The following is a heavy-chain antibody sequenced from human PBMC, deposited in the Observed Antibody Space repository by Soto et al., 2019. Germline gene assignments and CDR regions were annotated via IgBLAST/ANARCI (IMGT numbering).Heavy chain of an antibody. Sequence: GGSLRLSCAASGFTFSSYGMHWVRQAPGKGLEWVAVIWYDGSNKYYADSVKGRFTISRDNSKNTLYLQMNSLRAEDTAVYYCARARIWVVAAGGIYYGMDVWGQGTTVTVSS. CDR3: ARARIWVVAAGGIYYGMDV. D-gene: IGHD2-15*01. CDR2: IWYDGSNK. J-gene: IGHJ6*02. CDR1: GFTFSSYG. V-gene: IGHV3-33*01.